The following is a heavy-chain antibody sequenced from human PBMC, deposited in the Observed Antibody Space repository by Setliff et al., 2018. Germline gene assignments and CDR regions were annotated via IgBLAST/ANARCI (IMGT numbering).Heavy chain of an antibody. CDR3: ACIDWGETFYNMDV. D-gene: IGHD7-27*01. Sequence: PGESLKISCAASGFTFNSYGMYWVRQVPGKGLVWVSRINGDVTITNYADSVKGRFTISRDNAKNALYLQMNSLRGEDTAVYFCACIDWGETFYNMDVWGKGTTVTVSS. V-gene: IGHV3-74*01. CDR2: INGDVTIT. J-gene: IGHJ6*03. CDR1: GFTFNSYG.